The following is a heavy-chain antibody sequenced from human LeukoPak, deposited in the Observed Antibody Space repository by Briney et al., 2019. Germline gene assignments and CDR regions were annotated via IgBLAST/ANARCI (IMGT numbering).Heavy chain of an antibody. D-gene: IGHD3-22*01. Sequence: PGGSLRLSCAASGFTFSGYAMSWVRQAPGKGLEWVSAISGSGGSTYYADSVKGRFTISRDNSKNTLYLQMNSLRAEDTAVYYCAKDATYYYDSSGYYFWPFDYWGQGTLVIVSS. CDR2: ISGSGGST. CDR1: GFTFSGYA. CDR3: AKDATYYYDSSGYYFWPFDY. J-gene: IGHJ4*02. V-gene: IGHV3-23*01.